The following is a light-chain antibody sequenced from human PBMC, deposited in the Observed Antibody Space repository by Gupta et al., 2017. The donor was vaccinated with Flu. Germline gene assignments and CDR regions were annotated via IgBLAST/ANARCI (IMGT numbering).Light chain of an antibody. CDR3: VLYMGSGVSL. Sequence: QTVVTQEPSFSVSPGGTVTLTCGLSSGSVSTSYSLTWYQQTPGQAPRTLIYSINTRSSGVPDRFSGSILGNKAALTITGAQADDESDYYCVLYMGSGVSLFGGGTKLTVL. J-gene: IGLJ3*02. CDR2: SIN. CDR1: SGSVSTSYS. V-gene: IGLV8-61*01.